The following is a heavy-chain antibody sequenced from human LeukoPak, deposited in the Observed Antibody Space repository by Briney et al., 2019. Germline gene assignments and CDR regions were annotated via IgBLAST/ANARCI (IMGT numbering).Heavy chain of an antibody. CDR3: AKLPLAY. Sequence: GGSLRLSCAASGFTFSSYGMHWVRQAPGKGLEWVAVISYDGSNKYYADSVKGRFTISRDNSKNTLYLQMNSLRAEDTAVYYCAKLPLAYWGQGTLVTVSS. V-gene: IGHV3-30*18. D-gene: IGHD3-3*02. CDR1: GFTFSSYG. CDR2: ISYDGSNK. J-gene: IGHJ4*02.